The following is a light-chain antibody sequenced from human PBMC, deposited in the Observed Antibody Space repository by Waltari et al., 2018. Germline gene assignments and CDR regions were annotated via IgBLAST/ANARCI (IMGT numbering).Light chain of an antibody. V-gene: IGKV4-1*01. Sequence: DIVMAQSPDSLAVSLGERATISCKSSQTILSPTNRNSLAWYQQKPRQPPTLLIYWASTRQSGVPDRFSGRGSGTDFNLTIDGLQAEDVAIYYCHQYYTSPNTFGGGTQVEIK. CDR3: HQYYTSPNT. J-gene: IGKJ4*01. CDR1: QTILSPTNRNS. CDR2: WAS.